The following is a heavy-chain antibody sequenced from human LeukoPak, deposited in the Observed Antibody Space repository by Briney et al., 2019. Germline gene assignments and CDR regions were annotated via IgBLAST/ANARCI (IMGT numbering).Heavy chain of an antibody. CDR2: INPSSGGA. CDR3: ARDRSTLGYRQFDY. Sequence: GASVKVSCKASGYTFSDYYMHWVRQAPGQGLEWMGWINPSSGGAMYAQRFQGRVTMTWDTSINTAYMDLSRLRSDDTAVYYCARDRSTLGYRQFDYWGQGTLVTVSS. J-gene: IGHJ4*02. D-gene: IGHD5-18*01. CDR1: GYTFSDYY. V-gene: IGHV1-2*02.